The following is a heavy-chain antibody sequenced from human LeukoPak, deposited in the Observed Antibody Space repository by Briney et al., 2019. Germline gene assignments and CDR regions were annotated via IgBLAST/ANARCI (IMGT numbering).Heavy chain of an antibody. V-gene: IGHV3-21*01. Sequence: GGSLRLSCAASGFTFSNYRMNWVRQAPGKGLEWVSSISSSSSYIYYADSVKGRFTISRDNAKNSLYLQMNSLRAEDTAVYYCARGRGEMATITYCFDYWGQGTLVTVSS. CDR1: GFTFSNYR. J-gene: IGHJ4*02. D-gene: IGHD5-24*01. CDR2: ISSSSSYI. CDR3: ARGRGEMATITYCFDY.